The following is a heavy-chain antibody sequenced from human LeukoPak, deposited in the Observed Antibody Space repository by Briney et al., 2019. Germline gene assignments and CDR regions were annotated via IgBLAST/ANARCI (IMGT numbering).Heavy chain of an antibody. CDR3: ARGAKWDTIFDS. V-gene: IGHV4-4*07. J-gene: IGHJ4*02. Sequence: PSETLSLTCTVSXDSVSTNYWNWIRQSAGKGLEWLGRMFIGGTTIYNPSLNSRVTMSLDTSKNQLSLRLTSVTAADTAVYYCARGAKWDTIFDSWGQGTLVTVSS. CDR2: MFIGGTT. D-gene: IGHD1-26*01. CDR1: XDSVSTNY.